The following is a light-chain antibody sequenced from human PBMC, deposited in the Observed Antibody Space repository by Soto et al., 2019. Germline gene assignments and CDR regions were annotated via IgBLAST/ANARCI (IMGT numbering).Light chain of an antibody. CDR3: CSSTSSSPYV. Sequence: QSALTQSASVSGSPGQSITISCTGTGSDVGRYNYVSWYQQYPGKAPKLTIYDVSNRPLGVSNRFSGSKSGNTASLTISGLQAEDEADYYCCSSTSSSPYVFGTGTKLTVL. CDR1: GSDVGRYNY. J-gene: IGLJ1*01. CDR2: DVS. V-gene: IGLV2-14*01.